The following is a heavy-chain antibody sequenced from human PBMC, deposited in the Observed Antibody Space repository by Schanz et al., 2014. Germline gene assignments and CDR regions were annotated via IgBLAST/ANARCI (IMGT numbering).Heavy chain of an antibody. Sequence: EVQLLESGGGLVEPGGSLRLSCAASGFSFSSYAMGWVRQARGKGLEWVSAMNGSHSTIYYADSVRGRFTISRDNAENTLFLQMNSLRAEDTAVYYCARKVVATIGGYYDIWGQGTLVIVSS. D-gene: IGHD5-12*01. V-gene: IGHV3-23*01. CDR1: GFSFSSYA. CDR3: ARKVVATIGGYYDI. CDR2: MNGSHSTI. J-gene: IGHJ4*02.